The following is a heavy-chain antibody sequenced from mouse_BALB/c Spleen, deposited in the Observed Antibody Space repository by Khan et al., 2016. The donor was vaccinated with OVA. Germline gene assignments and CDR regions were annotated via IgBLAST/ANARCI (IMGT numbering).Heavy chain of an antibody. V-gene: IGHV5-6*01. CDR3: ASHLTGSFAY. Sequence: DVQPVESGGDLVKPGGSLKLSCAASGFTFSSYSMSWVRQIPDKRLEWVATMSSGGDYTYYPDSVKGRFTISRDNVKNTLYLQMSSLKSEDTAMYYCASHLTGSFAYWGQGTLVTVSA. CDR1: GFTFSSYS. D-gene: IGHD4-1*01. J-gene: IGHJ3*01. CDR2: MSSGGDYT.